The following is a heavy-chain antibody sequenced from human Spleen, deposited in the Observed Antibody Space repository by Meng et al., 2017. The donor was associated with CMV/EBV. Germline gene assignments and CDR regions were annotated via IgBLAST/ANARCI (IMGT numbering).Heavy chain of an antibody. J-gene: IGHJ6*02. V-gene: IGHV4-59*01. CDR3: ARGGVGPYCSSTSCYHPPYYYGMDV. Sequence: SWIRKPPGKGLEWIGYIYYSGSTDYTPSLKSRVTISVDTSKNQFSLKLSSVTAADTAVYYCARGGVGPYCSSTSCYHPPYYYGMDVWGQGTTVTVSS. D-gene: IGHD2-2*01. CDR2: IYYSGST.